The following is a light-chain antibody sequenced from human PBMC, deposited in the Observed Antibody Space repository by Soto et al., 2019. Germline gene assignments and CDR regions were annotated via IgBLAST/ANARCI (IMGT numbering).Light chain of an antibody. CDR2: ENN. Sequence: QSVLTQPPSVSAAPGQKVTISCSGSSSNIGNNYVSWYQQLPGTAPKLLIYENNKRPSGIPDRFSGSKSGTSATLGITGLQTGDEADYYCGTWDSSLPGVFGGGTKLTVL. CDR3: GTWDSSLPGV. V-gene: IGLV1-51*02. CDR1: SSNIGNNY. J-gene: IGLJ2*01.